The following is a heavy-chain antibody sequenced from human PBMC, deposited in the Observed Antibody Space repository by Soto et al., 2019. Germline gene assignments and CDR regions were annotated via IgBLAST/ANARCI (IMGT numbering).Heavy chain of an antibody. CDR2: ISAYNGNT. V-gene: IGHV1-18*01. Sequence: QVPLVQSGPEVKKPGASVKVSGKTSGYTPTNYDIGWVRQAPGQGLEYMGWISAYNGNTNYARKLQDRVTLTTDTSTRTAYMELRSLQSDDTAIYYCARGLYRRGTYYAFDNWGQGTLVTVSS. D-gene: IGHD1-26*01. J-gene: IGHJ4*02. CDR3: ARGLYRRGTYYAFDN. CDR1: GYTPTNYD.